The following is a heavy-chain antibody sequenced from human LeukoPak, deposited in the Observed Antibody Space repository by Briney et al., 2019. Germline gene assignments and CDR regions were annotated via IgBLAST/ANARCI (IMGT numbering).Heavy chain of an antibody. V-gene: IGHV1-18*01. J-gene: IGHJ6*03. Sequence: GASVKVSCKASGYTFTSYGISWVRQAPGQGLEWMGWISAYNGNTNYAQKLQGRVTMTTDTSTSTAYMELRSLRSDDTAVYYCARDGIEGIYCSGGSCPNDYYYYYMDVWGKGTTVTVSS. CDR1: GYTFTSYG. CDR2: ISAYNGNT. CDR3: ARDGIEGIYCSGGSCPNDYYYYYMDV. D-gene: IGHD2-15*01.